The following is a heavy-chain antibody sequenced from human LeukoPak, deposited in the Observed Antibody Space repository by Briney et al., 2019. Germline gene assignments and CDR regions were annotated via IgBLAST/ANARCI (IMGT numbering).Heavy chain of an antibody. CDR2: IVSNGGST. Sequence: GGSLRLSCAASGFTVSSNYMSWVRQAPGKGLEYVSAIVSNGGSTYYADSVKGRFTISRDNSKNTLYLQMSSLRAEDTAVYYCVKPSGYSGYGYFFDYWGQGTLVTVSS. J-gene: IGHJ4*02. CDR1: GFTVSSNY. V-gene: IGHV3-64D*06. D-gene: IGHD5-12*01. CDR3: VKPSGYSGYGYFFDY.